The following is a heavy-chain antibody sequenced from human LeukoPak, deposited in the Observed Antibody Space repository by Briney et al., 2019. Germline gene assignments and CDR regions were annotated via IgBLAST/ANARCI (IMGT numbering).Heavy chain of an antibody. CDR3: AKDPEKWLQLRLGFSD. Sequence: GGSLRLSCAASGFTFGIYAMSWVRQAPGKGLEWVSGISGSASTYYADSVKGRFTISRDNSKNTLYLQMSSLRAEDTAVYYCAKDPEKWLQLRLGFSDWGQGTLVTVSS. CDR1: GFTFGIYA. CDR2: ISGSAST. V-gene: IGHV3-23*01. J-gene: IGHJ4*02. D-gene: IGHD5-24*01.